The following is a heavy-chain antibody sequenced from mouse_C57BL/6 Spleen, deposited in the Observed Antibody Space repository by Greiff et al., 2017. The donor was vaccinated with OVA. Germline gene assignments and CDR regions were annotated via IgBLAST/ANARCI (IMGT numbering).Heavy chain of an antibody. J-gene: IGHJ2*01. Sequence: DVKLQESGGGLVKPGGSLKLSCAASGFTFSSYTMSWVRQTPEKRLEWVATISGGGGNTYYPDSVKGRFTISRDNAKNTLYLQMSSLRSEDTALYYCARQYYGSSYFDYWGQGTTLTVSS. CDR2: ISGGGGNT. D-gene: IGHD1-1*01. CDR3: ARQYYGSSYFDY. CDR1: GFTFSSYT. V-gene: IGHV5-9*01.